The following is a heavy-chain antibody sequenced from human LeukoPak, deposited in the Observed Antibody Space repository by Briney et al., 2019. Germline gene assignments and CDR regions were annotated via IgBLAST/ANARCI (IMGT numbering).Heavy chain of an antibody. Sequence: SETLSLTCTVSGGSVSSYYWSWIRQPPGKGLEWIGYIYYSGSTNYNPSLKSRVTISVDTSKNQFSLKLSSVTAADTAVYYCARHRNHYTIPTLQFDYWGQGTLVTVPS. CDR3: ARHRNHYTIPTLQFDY. CDR1: GGSVSSYY. D-gene: IGHD1-14*01. V-gene: IGHV4-59*08. CDR2: IYYSGST. J-gene: IGHJ4*02.